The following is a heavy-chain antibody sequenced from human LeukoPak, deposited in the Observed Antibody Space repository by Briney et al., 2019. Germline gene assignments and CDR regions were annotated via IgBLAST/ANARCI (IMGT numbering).Heavy chain of an antibody. CDR2: ISGRGANT. CDR1: GFTFSSYA. V-gene: IGHV3-23*01. Sequence: GGSLRLSCATSGFTFSSYAMSWVRQAAGKGLEWVSSISGRGANTHYADSVKGRFTISGDYSKNTLYLQLNSLRAEDTAVYYCAKDHRDSGNYYYYYGLDVWGQGTMVTVSS. J-gene: IGHJ6*02. CDR3: AKDHRDSGNYYYYYGLDV. D-gene: IGHD1-26*01.